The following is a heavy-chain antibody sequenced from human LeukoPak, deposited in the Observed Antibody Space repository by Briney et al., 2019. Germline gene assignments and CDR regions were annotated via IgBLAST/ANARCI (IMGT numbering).Heavy chain of an antibody. CDR2: IYSSEST. CDR1: GGSISGYY. CDR3: ARHRYTSSSSYFDF. V-gene: IGHV4-59*08. D-gene: IGHD6-6*01. J-gene: IGHJ4*02. Sequence: SETLSLTCTVSGGSISGYYWTWIRQPPGKGLEWIGYIYSSESTSYNPSLKSRVTISVDTSKNQFSLRLSSVTAADTAVYYCARHRYTSSSSYFDFWGQGTLVTVSS.